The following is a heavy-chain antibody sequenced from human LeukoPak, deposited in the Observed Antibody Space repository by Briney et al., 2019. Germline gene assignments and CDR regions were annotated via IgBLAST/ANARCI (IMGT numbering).Heavy chain of an antibody. CDR1: GFTFSSYA. V-gene: IGHV3-23*01. J-gene: IGHJ4*02. CDR3: AKRDRPCSGDCSAPYYFDY. D-gene: IGHD2-21*02. CDR2: ISSSGRDT. Sequence: GGSLRLSCAASGFTFSSYAMSWVRQTPGTGLEWVSSISSSGRDTYYADSVKGRFTISRDNSQIALYLQMSSLRAEDTAVYYCAKRDRPCSGDCSAPYYFDYWGQGTLVTVSS.